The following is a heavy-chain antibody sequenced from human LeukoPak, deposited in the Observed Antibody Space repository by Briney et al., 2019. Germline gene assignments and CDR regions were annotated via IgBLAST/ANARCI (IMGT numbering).Heavy chain of an antibody. V-gene: IGHV1-18*01. CDR3: ARDGTYDILTGYYKPRNWFDP. CDR1: GYTFTSYG. J-gene: IGHJ5*02. D-gene: IGHD3-9*01. CDR2: ISAYNGNT. Sequence: ASVKVSCKASGYTFTSYGISWVRQAPGQGLEWMGWISAYNGNTNYAQKLQGRVTMTTDTSTSTAYMELRSLRSDDTAVYYCARDGTYDILTGYYKPRNWFDPWGQGTLVTVSS.